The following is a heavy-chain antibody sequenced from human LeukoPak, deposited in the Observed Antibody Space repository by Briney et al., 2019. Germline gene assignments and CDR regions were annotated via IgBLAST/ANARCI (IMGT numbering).Heavy chain of an antibody. V-gene: IGHV3-11*01. CDR2: ISRSGSTK. CDR1: GFTFSDYN. D-gene: IGHD2-15*01. Sequence: GGSLRLSCAASGFTFSDYNMRWIRQAPGKGLEWVSSISRSGSTKYYADSVKGRFTISRDHAKNSLFLQMNSLRAEDTAVYYCARVLRYCSGGNCYSSGLEYMDVWGKGTTVTISS. CDR3: ARVLRYCSGGNCYSSGLEYMDV. J-gene: IGHJ6*03.